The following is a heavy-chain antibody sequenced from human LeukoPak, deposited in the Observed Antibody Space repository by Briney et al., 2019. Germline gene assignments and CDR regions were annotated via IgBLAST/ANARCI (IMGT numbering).Heavy chain of an antibody. CDR3: AKDHLRRYCSSTSCSFDY. J-gene: IGHJ4*02. Sequence: GGSLRLSCAASGFTLSSNYMSWVRQAPGKGLEWVSVIYSGGSTYYADSVKGRFTISRDNSKNTLYLQMNSLRAEDTAVYYCAKDHLRRYCSSTSCSFDYWGQGTLVTVSS. CDR1: GFTLSSNY. D-gene: IGHD2-2*01. V-gene: IGHV3-53*01. CDR2: IYSGGST.